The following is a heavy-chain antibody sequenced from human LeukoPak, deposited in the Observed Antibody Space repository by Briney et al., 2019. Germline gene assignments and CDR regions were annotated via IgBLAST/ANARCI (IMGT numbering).Heavy chain of an antibody. J-gene: IGHJ4*02. CDR3: ARLRWQLVGPYFDY. CDR2: IYFSGNN. CDR1: GDSISTYY. D-gene: IGHD1-26*01. V-gene: IGHV4-59*01. Sequence: PSETLSLTCSFSGDSISTYYWSWVRQYPGKGLEWLVLIYFSGNNDYNSSLKSRATISVDTSKSQFSLRLSSVTATDTAVYYCARLRWQLVGPYFDYWGQGILVTVSP.